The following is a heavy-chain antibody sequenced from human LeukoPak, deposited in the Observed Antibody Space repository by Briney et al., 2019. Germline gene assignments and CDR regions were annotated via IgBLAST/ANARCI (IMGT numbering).Heavy chain of an antibody. CDR1: GFTFSSYW. CDR3: ARSSKAESTRYSSGWYSGPPYYYGMDV. V-gene: IGHV3-7*05. J-gene: IGHJ6*02. CDR2: IKQDGGEK. D-gene: IGHD6-19*01. Sequence: GGSLRLSCAASGFTFSSYWMSWVRQAPGKGPEWVANIKQDGGEKYYVDSVEGRFTISRDKAKNSLYLQMNSLRAEDTAVYYCARSSKAESTRYSSGWYSGPPYYYGMDVWGQGTTVTVSS.